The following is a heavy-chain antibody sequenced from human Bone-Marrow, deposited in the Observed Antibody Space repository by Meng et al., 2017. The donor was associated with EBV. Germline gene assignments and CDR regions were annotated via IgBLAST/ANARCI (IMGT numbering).Heavy chain of an antibody. Sequence: QVARQQWGAGLVNPSETLSLTCVVYGGSFSGYYWSLSRQPPGKGLEWIGEFNHSGGTNYNPSLKIRVTISVDTSKNQFSLKLSSVTAADTAVYYCARAYGDYDPRYYFDYWGQGTLVTVSS. CDR2: FNHSGGT. D-gene: IGHD4-17*01. CDR3: ARAYGDYDPRYYFDY. V-gene: IGHV4-34*01. CDR1: GGSFSGYY. J-gene: IGHJ4*02.